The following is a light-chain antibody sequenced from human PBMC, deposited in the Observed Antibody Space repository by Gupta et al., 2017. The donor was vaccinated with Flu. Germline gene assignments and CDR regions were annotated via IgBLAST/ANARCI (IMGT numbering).Light chain of an antibody. CDR1: QSVSSNS. CDR2: GAS. Sequence: LSLSPGERATLSCRASQSVSSNSLSLYQQKPGQAPRLLIYGASYRAAGIPERFSISGSGTDFTLTISSLEPEDFAMYDCQQYGGSPSGPTLGPGTKVDIK. J-gene: IGKJ3*01. V-gene: IGKV3-20*01. CDR3: QQYGGSPSGPT.